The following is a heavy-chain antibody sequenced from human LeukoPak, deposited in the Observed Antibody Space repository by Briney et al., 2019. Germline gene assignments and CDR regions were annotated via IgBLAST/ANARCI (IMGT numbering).Heavy chain of an antibody. CDR3: VGIYCSSTSCRQFDP. CDR2: ISSSSSTI. D-gene: IGHD2-2*01. CDR1: GFTFSSYS. V-gene: IGHV3-48*02. J-gene: IGHJ5*02. Sequence: HPGGSLRLSWAASGFTFSSYSMNWVRQAPGKGLEWVSYISSSSSTIYYTDSVKGRFTISRDNAKNSLYLQMNSLRDEDTAVYYCVGIYCSSTSCRQFDPWGQGTLVTVSS.